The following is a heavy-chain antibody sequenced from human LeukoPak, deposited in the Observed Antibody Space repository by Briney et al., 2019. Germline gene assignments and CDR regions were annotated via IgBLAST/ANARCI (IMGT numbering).Heavy chain of an antibody. D-gene: IGHD3-22*01. Sequence: MGWINPYSGETMYSQKFQGRVTMTRDMSITTANMELSRLTSDDTAVYYCARGTMNLDYWGQGTLVSVSS. CDR3: ARGTMNLDY. J-gene: IGHJ4*02. V-gene: IGHV1-2*02. CDR2: INPYSGET.